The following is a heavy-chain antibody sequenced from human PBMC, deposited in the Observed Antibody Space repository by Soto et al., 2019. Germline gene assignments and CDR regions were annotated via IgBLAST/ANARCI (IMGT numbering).Heavy chain of an antibody. Sequence: EVQLVESGGGLVKPGGSLRLSCAGSGFTYSNAWLTWVRQAPGKGLEWVGRIKSNVDGGTTDYAAPVRGRFTISRDDSKNTLYLQMNSLKTEDTAVYYCTTDFQYLASGSYYNLDYWGQGTLVTVSS. CDR2: IKSNVDGGTT. J-gene: IGHJ4*02. D-gene: IGHD3-10*01. CDR1: GFTYSNAW. CDR3: TTDFQYLASGSYYNLDY. V-gene: IGHV3-15*01.